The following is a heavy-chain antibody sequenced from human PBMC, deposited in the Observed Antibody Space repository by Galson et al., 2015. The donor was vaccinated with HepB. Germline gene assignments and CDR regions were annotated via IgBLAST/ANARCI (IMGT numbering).Heavy chain of an antibody. CDR1: GFTFGDYT. D-gene: IGHD5-12*01. CDR3: SADRKGGYGPFDY. J-gene: IGHJ4*02. Sequence: SLRLSCAASGFTFGDYTMTWFRQAPGKGLEWVGFIRSKTFGGTTDYAASVQGRFTFSRDDSKRIAYLQMNSLKTADTAVYYCSADRKGGYGPFDYWGQGTLVTVSP. V-gene: IGHV3-49*03. CDR2: IRSKTFGGTT.